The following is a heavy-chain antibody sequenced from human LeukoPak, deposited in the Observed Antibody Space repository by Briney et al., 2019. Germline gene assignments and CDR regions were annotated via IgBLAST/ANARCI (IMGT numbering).Heavy chain of an antibody. V-gene: IGHV3-48*03. CDR3: ARESAGYSSGSFDY. Sequence: GGSLRLSCAASGFTFSSYEMNWVRQAPGKGLEWVSYISSSGSTIYYADSVKGRFTISRDNAKNSLYLQMNSLRAEDTAVYYCARESAGYSSGSFDYWGQGTLVIVSS. D-gene: IGHD6-19*01. J-gene: IGHJ4*02. CDR1: GFTFSSYE. CDR2: ISSSGSTI.